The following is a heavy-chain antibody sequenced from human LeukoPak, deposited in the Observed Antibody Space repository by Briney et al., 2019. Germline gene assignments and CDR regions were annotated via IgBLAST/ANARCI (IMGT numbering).Heavy chain of an antibody. D-gene: IGHD6-25*01. V-gene: IGHV4-30-4*01. CDR2: IYYSGST. Sequence: SQTLSLTCTVSGGSISSGDYYWSWIRQPPGKGLEWIGYIYYSGSTYYNPSLKSRVTISVDTSKNQFSLKLSSVTAADTAVYYCAKGYSSAGGSSYYFDYWGQGTLVTVSS. CDR3: AKGYSSAGGSSYYFDY. J-gene: IGHJ4*02. CDR1: GGSISSGDYY.